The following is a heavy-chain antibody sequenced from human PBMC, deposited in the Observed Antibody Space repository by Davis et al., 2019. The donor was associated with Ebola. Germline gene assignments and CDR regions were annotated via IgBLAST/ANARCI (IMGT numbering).Heavy chain of an antibody. V-gene: IGHV4-59*08. CDR2: IYYSGST. CDR3: ARQNGEMALISEPYYFDY. J-gene: IGHJ4*02. D-gene: IGHD5-24*01. Sequence: PSETLSLTCTVSGGSISSYYWSWIRQPPGKGLEWIGYIYYSGSTNYNPSLKSRVTISVDTSKNQFSLKLSSVTAADTAVYYCARQNGEMALISEPYYFDYWGQGALVTVSS. CDR1: GGSISSYY.